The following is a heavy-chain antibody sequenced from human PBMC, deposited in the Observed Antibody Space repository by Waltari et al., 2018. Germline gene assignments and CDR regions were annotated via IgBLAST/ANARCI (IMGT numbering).Heavy chain of an antibody. CDR1: GFTFSSYA. CDR2: ISGSGGST. D-gene: IGHD5-18*01. J-gene: IGHJ2*01. V-gene: IGHV3-23*04. CDR3: ARDIRGYSYSPKGYFDL. Sequence: EVQLVESGGGLVQPGGSLRLSCAASGFTFSSYAMSWVRQAPGQGLEWVSAISGSGGSTYYADSVKGRFTISRDNSKNTLYLQMNSLRAEDTAVYYCARDIRGYSYSPKGYFDLWGRGTLVTVSS.